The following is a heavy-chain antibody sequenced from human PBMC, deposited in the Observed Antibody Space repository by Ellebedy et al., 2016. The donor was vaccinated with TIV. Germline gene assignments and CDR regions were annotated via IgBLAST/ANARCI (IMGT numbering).Heavy chain of an antibody. Sequence: AASVKVSCKTSGYTFTSYGISWVRQAPGQGLEWMGWNSAYNGNTNYAQMLQGRVTMTTDTFTSTAYMELRSLRSDDTAVYYCARYCNSTTCSNWFDPWGQGTLVTVSS. CDR2: NSAYNGNT. CDR3: ARYCNSTTCSNWFDP. D-gene: IGHD2-2*01. CDR1: GYTFTSYG. J-gene: IGHJ5*02. V-gene: IGHV1-18*04.